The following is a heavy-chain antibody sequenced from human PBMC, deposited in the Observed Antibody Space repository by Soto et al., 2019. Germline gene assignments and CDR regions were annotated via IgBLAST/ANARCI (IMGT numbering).Heavy chain of an antibody. Sequence: QVQLVESGGGVVQPGRSLRLSCAASGFTFSSYGMHWVRQAPGKGLEWVAVISYDGSNKYYADSVKGRFTISRDNSKNTLYLQMNRLRAEATAVYYCAKDHYTVTVNYWYFDLWGRGTLVTVSS. CDR1: GFTFSSYG. CDR2: ISYDGSNK. D-gene: IGHD4-17*01. CDR3: AKDHYTVTVNYWYFDL. J-gene: IGHJ2*01. V-gene: IGHV3-30*18.